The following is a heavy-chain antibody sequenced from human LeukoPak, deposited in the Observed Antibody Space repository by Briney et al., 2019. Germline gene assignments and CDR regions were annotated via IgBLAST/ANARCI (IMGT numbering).Heavy chain of an antibody. J-gene: IGHJ6*02. V-gene: IGHV4-59*11. CDR2: VYYIGSS. CDR1: GGSINDHA. CDR3: ARLSRIATAGAYSYHSLDI. D-gene: IGHD6-13*01. Sequence: SETLSLTCTVSGGSINDHAWCWIRQPPGRGLEWIGCVYYIGSSEYNASLKSRLTISTDTSNNQLSLKVTSVAAADTAIYSCARLSRIATAGAYSYHSLDIWGQGTTVTVSS.